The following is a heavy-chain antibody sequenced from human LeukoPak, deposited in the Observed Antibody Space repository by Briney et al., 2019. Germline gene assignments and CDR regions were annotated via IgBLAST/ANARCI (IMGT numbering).Heavy chain of an antibody. CDR2: MNWIGANT. J-gene: IGHJ4*02. D-gene: IGHD3-22*01. V-gene: IGHV3-20*04. CDR1: RLTFDDYG. Sequence: GGSLSLSCAPCRLTFDDYGMSCVRPPPRKGLEWVSGMNWIGANTYYEDSVKGRFTISRDNAKNTVHLQMNSLRPEDTAVYYCASYDGRAAYFEYWGQGTLVTVSS. CDR3: ASYDGRAAYFEY.